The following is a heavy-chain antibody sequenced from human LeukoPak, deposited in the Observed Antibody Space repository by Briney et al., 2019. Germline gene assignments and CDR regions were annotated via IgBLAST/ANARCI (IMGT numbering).Heavy chain of an antibody. CDR1: GYTFTSYD. Sequence: ASVKVSCKASGYTFTSYDINWVRQATGQGLEWMGWMNPNSGNTGYAQKFQGRVTMTRNTSISTAYMELSSLRSEDTAVYYCARGPRYCSGGSCYSGPAEYFQHWGQGTLVTVSS. D-gene: IGHD2-15*01. CDR2: MNPNSGNT. V-gene: IGHV1-8*01. J-gene: IGHJ1*01. CDR3: ARGPRYCSGGSCYSGPAEYFQH.